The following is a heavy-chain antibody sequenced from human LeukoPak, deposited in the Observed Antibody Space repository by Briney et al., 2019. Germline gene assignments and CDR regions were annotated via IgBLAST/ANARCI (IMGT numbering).Heavy chain of an antibody. CDR1: GGSISGGGYY. D-gene: IGHD3-3*01. CDR2: IYHSGST. Sequence: PSETLSLTCTVSGGSISGGGYYWSWIRQPPGKGLEWIGYIYHSGSTYYNPSLKSRVTISVDRSKNQFSLKLSSVTAADTAVYYCARGRGRFLEWLGAFDIWGQGTMVTVSS. CDR3: ARGRGRFLEWLGAFDI. J-gene: IGHJ3*02. V-gene: IGHV4-30-2*01.